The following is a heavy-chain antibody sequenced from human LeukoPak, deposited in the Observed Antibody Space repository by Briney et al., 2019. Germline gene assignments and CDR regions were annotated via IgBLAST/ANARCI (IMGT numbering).Heavy chain of an antibody. Sequence: GASVKVSCKASGYTFTDYYMHWVRQAPGQGLEWMGIINPNGGSTSYAQKSQGRVTMTRDTSTSTVYMELSSLRSEDTAVYYCARDPRLSSGYSTGILWYFDLWGRGTLVTVSS. V-gene: IGHV1-46*01. J-gene: IGHJ2*01. CDR1: GYTFTDYY. D-gene: IGHD3-22*01. CDR3: ARDPRLSSGYSTGILWYFDL. CDR2: INPNGGST.